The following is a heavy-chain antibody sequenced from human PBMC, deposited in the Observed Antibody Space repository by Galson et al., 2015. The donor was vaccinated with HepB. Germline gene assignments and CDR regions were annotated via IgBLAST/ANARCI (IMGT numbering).Heavy chain of an antibody. CDR1: GFTFSSYA. Sequence: SLRLSCAASGFTFSSYAMSWVRQAPGKGLEWVSAISGSGGSTYYADSVKGRFTISRDNSKNTLYLQMNSLRAEDTAVYYCAKDLYIPQDIVVVPAALKVNWFDPWGQGTLVTVSS. V-gene: IGHV3-23*01. CDR2: ISGSGGST. CDR3: AKDLYIPQDIVVVPAALKVNWFDP. J-gene: IGHJ5*02. D-gene: IGHD2-2*01.